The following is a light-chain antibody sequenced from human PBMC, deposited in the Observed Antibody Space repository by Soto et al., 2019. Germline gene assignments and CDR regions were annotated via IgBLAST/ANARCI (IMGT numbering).Light chain of an antibody. CDR3: SSYTSSFYV. CDR1: SSDVGGYNY. CDR2: DVS. V-gene: IGLV2-14*01. Sequence: QSALTQPASVSGSPGQSITISCTGNSSDVGGYNYVSWYQQHPGKAPKLMIYDVSNRPSGVSNRFSGSKSGNTASLTISGLQAEDEADYYCSSYTSSFYVFGTGTKVTVL. J-gene: IGLJ1*01.